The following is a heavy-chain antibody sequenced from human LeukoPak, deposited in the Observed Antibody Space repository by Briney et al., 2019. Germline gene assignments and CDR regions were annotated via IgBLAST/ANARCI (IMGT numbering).Heavy chain of an antibody. CDR3: ARGHGPIFDYDSSGYYYVTRFDP. Sequence: PSETLSLTCTVSGGSIRSSSYYWGGIRQPPGKGLEWIGSIYYSGSTYYNPSLKSRVTISVDTSKTQFSLKLSSVTAADTAVYYCARGHGPIFDYDSSGYYYVTRFDPWGQGTLVTVSS. V-gene: IGHV4-39*07. J-gene: IGHJ5*02. D-gene: IGHD3-22*01. CDR1: GGSIRSSSYY. CDR2: IYYSGST.